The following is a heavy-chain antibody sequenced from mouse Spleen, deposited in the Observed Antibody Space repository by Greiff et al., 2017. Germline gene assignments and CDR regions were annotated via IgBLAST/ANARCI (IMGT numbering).Heavy chain of an antibody. Sequence: EVQLQQSGPVLVKPGASVKMSCKASGYTFTDYYMNWVKQSHGKSLEWIGVINPYNGGTSYNQKFKGKATLTVDKSSSTAYIELNSLTSEDSAVYYCARGIHYYGSTFYWYFDVWGTGTTVTVSS. CDR3: ARGIHYYGSTFYWYFDV. CDR1: GYTFTDYY. J-gene: IGHJ1*03. D-gene: IGHD1-1*01. CDR2: INPYNGGT. V-gene: IGHV1-19*01.